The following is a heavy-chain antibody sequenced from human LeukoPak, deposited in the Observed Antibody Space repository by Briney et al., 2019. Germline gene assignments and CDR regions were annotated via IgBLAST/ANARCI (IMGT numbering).Heavy chain of an antibody. CDR1: GFTFSSYW. V-gene: IGHV3-7*01. Sequence: GGSLRLSCAASGFTFSSYWMSWVRQAPGKGLEWVANIKQDGSEKYYVYSVKGRFTISRDNAKNSLYLQMNSLRAEDTAVYYCARTNSYGFLGYYYYYYMDVWGKGTTVTVSS. D-gene: IGHD5-18*01. J-gene: IGHJ6*03. CDR3: ARTNSYGFLGYYYYYYMDV. CDR2: IKQDGSEK.